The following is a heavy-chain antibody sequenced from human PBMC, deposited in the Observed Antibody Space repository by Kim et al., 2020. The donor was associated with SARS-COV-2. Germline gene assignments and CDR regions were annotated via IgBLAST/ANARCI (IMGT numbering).Heavy chain of an antibody. D-gene: IGHD6-13*01. Sequence: GGSLRLSCAASGFTFSDYYMTWIRQAPGKGLEWISYISSSGTPIYYADSVRGRFTISGDNAKNSLFLQMNSLRAEDTAVYHCATAAGAFYYGMDVWGPGTTVTVSS. J-gene: IGHJ6*02. CDR3: ATAAGAFYYGMDV. CDR2: ISSSGTPI. V-gene: IGHV3-11*01. CDR1: GFTFSDYY.